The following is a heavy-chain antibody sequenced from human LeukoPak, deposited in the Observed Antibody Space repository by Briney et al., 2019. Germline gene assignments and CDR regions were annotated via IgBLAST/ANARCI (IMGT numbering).Heavy chain of an antibody. Sequence: GGSLRLSCAASGFTFSTYSMNWVRQAPGKGLEWVSSISTSSTYIYYADSVKGRFTISRDNAKNTLYLQMNSLRAEDTAVYYCAKDRSLSLWGQGTLVTVSS. V-gene: IGHV3-21*01. CDR3: AKDRSLSL. CDR1: GFTFSTYS. D-gene: IGHD2-2*01. J-gene: IGHJ4*02. CDR2: ISTSSTYI.